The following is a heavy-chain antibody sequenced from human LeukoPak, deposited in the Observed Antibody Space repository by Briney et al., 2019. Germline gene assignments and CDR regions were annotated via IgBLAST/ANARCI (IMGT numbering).Heavy chain of an antibody. CDR1: GYSFTTYW. J-gene: IGHJ3*01. V-gene: IGHV5-51*01. CDR2: IYPGDSDI. D-gene: IGHD3-10*01. Sequence: GESLQISCQGSGYSFTTYWIGWMRQMPGKGLEWMGIIYPGDSDIRYSPSFQGLVTISADKSISTAYLQWSSLKASDTAKYYCARQGGSGTFGAFNVWGQGTMVTVSS. CDR3: ARQGGSGTFGAFNV.